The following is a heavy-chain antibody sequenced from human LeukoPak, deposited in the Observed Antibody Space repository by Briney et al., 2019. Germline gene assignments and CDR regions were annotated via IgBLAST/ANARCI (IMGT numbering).Heavy chain of an antibody. CDR2: INHSGST. V-gene: IGHV4-34*01. CDR1: GGSFSGYY. D-gene: IGHD5-24*01. CDR3: ARARWLQFFDY. Sequence: SETLSLTCAVYGGSFSGYYWSWIRQPPGKGLEWIGEINHSGSTNYNPSLKSRVTISVDTSKNQFSLKLSSVTAADTAAYYCARARWLQFFDYWGQGTLVTVSS. J-gene: IGHJ4*02.